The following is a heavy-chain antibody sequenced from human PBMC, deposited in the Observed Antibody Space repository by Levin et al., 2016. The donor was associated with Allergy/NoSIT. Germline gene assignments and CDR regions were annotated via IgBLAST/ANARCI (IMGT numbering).Heavy chain of an antibody. V-gene: IGHV3-23*01. CDR2: ISGSGSRT. Sequence: GESLKISCAASGFTFTSYALSWVRQTPGKGLQWISGISGSGSRTYYADSVTGRFTVSRDTSKNTMYLQMNSLRAEDTAVYYCARWGGNNFGTDLDYWGQGTLVSVS. D-gene: IGHD1-1*01. J-gene: IGHJ4*02. CDR3: ARWGGNNFGTDLDY. CDR1: GFTFTSYA.